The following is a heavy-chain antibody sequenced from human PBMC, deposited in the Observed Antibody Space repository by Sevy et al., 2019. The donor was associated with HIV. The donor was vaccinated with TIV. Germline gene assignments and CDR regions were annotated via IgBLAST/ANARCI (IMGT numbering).Heavy chain of an antibody. Sequence: GGSLRLSCAASGFTFSKYSMSWIRQTPGKGLEWVSIFSFGCGKINYADSVKGRFTISRGDSRNTFYLQMNSLRAEDTAIYYCAREGCTKPHDYWGQGTVVTVSS. CDR2: FSFGCGKI. CDR1: GFTFSKYS. D-gene: IGHD2-8*01. CDR3: AREGCTKPHDY. V-gene: IGHV3-23*01. J-gene: IGHJ4*02.